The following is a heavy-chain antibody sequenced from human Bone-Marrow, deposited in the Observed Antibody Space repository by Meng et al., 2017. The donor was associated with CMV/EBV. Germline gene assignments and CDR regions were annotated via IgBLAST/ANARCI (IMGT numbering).Heavy chain of an antibody. D-gene: IGHD1-14*01. V-gene: IGHV1-8*01. J-gene: IGHJ6*02. CDR2: MTPYTGTT. CDR1: GDTFSNYD. Sequence: ASVKVSCKASGDTFSNYDIHWVRQATGQGLEWMGWMTPYTGTTGYAQKFQGRVTMTRITSITTAYMEVSSLRSEDTAVYYCARGGRKYHYNGMDVWGRGSSVTVSS. CDR3: ARGGRKYHYNGMDV.